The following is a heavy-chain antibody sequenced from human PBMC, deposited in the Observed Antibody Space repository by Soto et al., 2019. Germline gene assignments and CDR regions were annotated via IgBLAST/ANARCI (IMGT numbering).Heavy chain of an antibody. CDR2: INSDGSST. J-gene: IGHJ6*02. CDR3: ARDPLIGSTDYGLDV. CDR1: GFTFSSFW. D-gene: IGHD1-1*01. V-gene: IGHV3-74*01. Sequence: PGGSLRLSCAASGFTFSSFWMHWVRQVPGKGLVWVSRINSDGSSTAYADSVKGRFTISRDNAKNTLYLQVTSLRADDTAVYYCARDPLIGSTDYGLDVWGQGTTVTVSS.